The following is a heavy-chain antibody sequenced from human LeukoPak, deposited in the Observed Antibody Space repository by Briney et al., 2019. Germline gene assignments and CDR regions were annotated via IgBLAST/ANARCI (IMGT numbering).Heavy chain of an antibody. V-gene: IGHV3-48*04. CDR1: GFTFSSHS. D-gene: IGHD3-16*01. J-gene: IGHJ4*02. CDR2: ISSSGNTI. CDR3: ARRRGN. Sequence: PGGSLRLSCAASGFTFSSHSMNWFRQAPGKGLEWGSYISSSGNTIYYADSVKGRFTISRDNAKNSVYLKMNSLRGEDTAVYYCARRRGNWGQGTLVTVSS.